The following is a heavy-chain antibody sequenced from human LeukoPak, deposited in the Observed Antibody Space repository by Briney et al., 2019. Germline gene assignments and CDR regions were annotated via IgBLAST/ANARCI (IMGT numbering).Heavy chain of an antibody. CDR2: IYTSGST. J-gene: IGHJ5*02. V-gene: IGHV4-61*02. CDR3: AREDRVPNNWFDP. CDR1: GGSISSGSYY. Sequence: SQTLSLTCTVSGGSISSGSYYWSWIRQPAGKGLEWIGRIYTSGSTNYNPSLKSRVTISVDTSKNQFSLKLSSVTAADTAVYYCAREDRVPNNWFDPWGQGTLVTVSS. D-gene: IGHD2-15*01.